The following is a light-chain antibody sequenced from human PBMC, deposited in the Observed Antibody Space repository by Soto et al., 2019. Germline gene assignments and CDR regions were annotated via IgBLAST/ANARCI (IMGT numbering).Light chain of an antibody. V-gene: IGLV2-14*03. Sequence: SALTQPASVSGSPGQSITISCGGTSSDVGAYIYVSWYQQFPGKAPKLILYEVNNRPSGVSNRFSGSKSGTTASLTISGLQPEDEADYYCSAYSDIDTKLFGTGTKFTVL. CDR1: SSDVGAYIY. CDR3: SAYSDIDTKL. CDR2: EVN. J-gene: IGLJ1*01.